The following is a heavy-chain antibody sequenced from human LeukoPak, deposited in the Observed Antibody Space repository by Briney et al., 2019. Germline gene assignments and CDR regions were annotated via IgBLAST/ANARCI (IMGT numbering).Heavy chain of an antibody. CDR1: GFSFTNYA. CDR2: LSGGGTTT. J-gene: IGHJ3*02. Sequence: GGSLRLSCAASGFSFTNYAVSWVRQAPGKGPEWVSSLSGGGTTTYYTDSVKGRFTLSADKSKNALYLQLNSLRAEDTAIYYCARRKSSTARAFDIWGQGTMVVVSS. V-gene: IGHV3-23*01. CDR3: ARRKSSTARAFDI. D-gene: IGHD5-18*01.